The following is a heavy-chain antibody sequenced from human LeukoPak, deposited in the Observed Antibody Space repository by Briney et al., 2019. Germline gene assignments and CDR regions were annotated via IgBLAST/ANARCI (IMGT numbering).Heavy chain of an antibody. J-gene: IGHJ3*01. V-gene: IGHV3-21*06. CDR2: VTSGSNYI. CDR3: ASDTIGHDTFDF. D-gene: IGHD3-10*01. CDR1: GFSFSSYT. Sequence: PGGSPRLSCAASGFSFSSYTMTWVRQAPGKGLEWVSSVTSGSNYIFYRHSVKGRFTVSRDNAKSLLYLQMDSLRAEDTAVYYCASDTIGHDTFDFWGQGTMVTVSS.